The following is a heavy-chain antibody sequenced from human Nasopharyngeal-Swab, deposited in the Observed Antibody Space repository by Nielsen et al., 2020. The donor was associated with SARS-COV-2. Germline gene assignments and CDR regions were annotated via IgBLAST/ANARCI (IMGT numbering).Heavy chain of an antibody. CDR2: IYYSGST. CDR1: GGSISSGDYY. J-gene: IGHJ4*02. CDR3: ARALRGAAAKYYFDY. V-gene: IGHV4-30-4*01. D-gene: IGHD6-25*01. Sequence: SETLSLTCTVSGGSISSGDYYWSWIRQPPGKGLEWIGYIYYSGSTNYNPSLKSRVTISVDTSKNQFSLKLSSVTAADTAVYYCARALRGAAAKYYFDYWGQGTLVTVSS.